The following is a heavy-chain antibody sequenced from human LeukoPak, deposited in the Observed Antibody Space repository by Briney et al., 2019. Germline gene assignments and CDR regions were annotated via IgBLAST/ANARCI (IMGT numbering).Heavy chain of an antibody. CDR3: ARDILDNSYEY. J-gene: IGHJ4*02. CDR1: GFTVNSINSNY. D-gene: IGHD1-14*01. V-gene: IGHV3-53*01. CDR2: IYSHGVT. Sequence: GSLTLSCAAAGFTVNSINSNYVSWVRQAPGKGLEWVSLIYSHGVTHYADSVRGRFTISRDISKKTVYLEMNNLSAEDTAVYYCARDILDNSYEYWGQGTLVTVSA.